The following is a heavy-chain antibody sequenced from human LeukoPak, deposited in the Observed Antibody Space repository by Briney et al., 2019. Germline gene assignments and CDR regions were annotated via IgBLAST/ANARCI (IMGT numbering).Heavy chain of an antibody. CDR3: ARGRRHYYGMDV. V-gene: IGHV4-34*01. CDR1: GGSFSGYY. D-gene: IGHD5-24*01. Sequence: SETLSLTCAVYGGSFSGYYWSWIRQPPGKGLEWIGEINHSGSTNYNPSLKSRATISVDTSKNQFSLKLSSVTAADTAVYYCARGRRHYYGMDVWGQGTTVTVSS. CDR2: INHSGST. J-gene: IGHJ6*02.